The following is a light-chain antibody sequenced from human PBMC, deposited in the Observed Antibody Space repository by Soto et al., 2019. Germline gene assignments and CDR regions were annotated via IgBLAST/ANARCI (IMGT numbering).Light chain of an antibody. CDR2: EVS. Sequence: QSALTQPPSASGSPGQSVTISCTGTSSDVGGYNFVSWYQQHPGKAPKLMIYEVSKRPSGVPDRFSGSKSGNTASLTVSGLQAEDEADYYCRSYAVTSFVFGTGTQLTVL. CDR1: SSDVGGYNF. V-gene: IGLV2-8*01. J-gene: IGLJ1*01. CDR3: RSYAVTSFV.